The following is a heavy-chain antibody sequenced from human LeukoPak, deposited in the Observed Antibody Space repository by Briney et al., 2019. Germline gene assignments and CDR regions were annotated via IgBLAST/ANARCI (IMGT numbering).Heavy chain of an antibody. CDR3: AKDPNPLYDLWSGYK. V-gene: IGHV3-23*01. J-gene: IGHJ4*02. Sequence: GGSLRLSCAPSGFTFPGHTMTWLRQAPGKGLEWVSIIGGRDDRTYYADYVEGRFTISRDNSKNILYLQMNSLRAEDTAVYYCAKDPNPLYDLWSGYKWGQGTLVTVSS. D-gene: IGHD3-3*01. CDR1: GFTFPGHT. CDR2: IGGRDDRT.